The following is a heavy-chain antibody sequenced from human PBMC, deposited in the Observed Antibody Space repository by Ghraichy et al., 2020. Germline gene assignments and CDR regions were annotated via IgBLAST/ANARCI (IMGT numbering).Heavy chain of an antibody. D-gene: IGHD6-6*01. CDR1: GYTFTDYY. J-gene: IGHJ5*02. V-gene: IGHV1-2*02. CDR2: INPKSGGT. CDR3: ARAPSVEARKDWFDP. Sequence: ASVKVSCKASGYTFTDYYMHWVRQAPGQGLEWMGWINPKSGGTNYAQKFQGRVTMTRDTSISTAYMDLSRLTSDDTAVYYCARAPSVEARKDWFDPWGQGTLVTVSS.